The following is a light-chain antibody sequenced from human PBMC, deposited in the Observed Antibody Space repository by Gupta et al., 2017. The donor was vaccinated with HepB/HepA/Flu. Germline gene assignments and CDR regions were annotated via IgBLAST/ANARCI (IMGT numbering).Light chain of an antibody. V-gene: IGLV10-54*04. Sequence: QAGLTQSPSVSKGLRQTATLTCTGNNNNIGIEGATWLQQHQGHPPKLLSYRNDNRPSGISERFSASRSGNTAFLTITELQPEDEADYYCSAWDTSLRVWLFGGGTELTVL. CDR1: NNNIGIEG. CDR3: SAWDTSLRVWL. CDR2: RND. J-gene: IGLJ3*02.